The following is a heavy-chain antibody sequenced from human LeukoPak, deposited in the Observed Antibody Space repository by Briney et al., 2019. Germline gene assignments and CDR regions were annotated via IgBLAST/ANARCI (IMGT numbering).Heavy chain of an antibody. CDR3: AARTTLTTLDY. D-gene: IGHD4-17*01. CDR2: FNPSGGNT. V-gene: IGHV1-46*01. Sequence: GASVKVSCKASGYTFTNSFIHWVRQAPGQGLEWLGVFNPSGGNTTYAQNFQGRVPMTRDTSTNTIYMDLRSLRSEDTAVYFCAARTTLTTLDYWGQGTLVTVSS. J-gene: IGHJ4*02. CDR1: GYTFTNSF.